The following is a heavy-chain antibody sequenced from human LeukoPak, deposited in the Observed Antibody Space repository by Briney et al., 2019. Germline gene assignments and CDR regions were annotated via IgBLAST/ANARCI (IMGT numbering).Heavy chain of an antibody. CDR1: GGTFSSYA. J-gene: IGHJ4*02. CDR3: ARSFIAAAGTISYFDY. V-gene: IGHV1-69*06. CDR2: IIPIFGTA. Sequence: ASVKVSCKASGGTFSSYAISWVRQAPGQGLEWMGGIIPIFGTANYAQKFQGRVTITADKSTSTAYMELGSLRSEDTAVYYCARSFIAAAGTISYFDYWGQGTLVTVSS. D-gene: IGHD6-13*01.